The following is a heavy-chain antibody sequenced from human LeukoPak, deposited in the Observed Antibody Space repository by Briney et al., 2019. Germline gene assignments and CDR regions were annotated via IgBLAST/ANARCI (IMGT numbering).Heavy chain of an antibody. V-gene: IGHV5-51*01. CDR3: ARQETTVTPPDY. J-gene: IGHJ4*02. CDR2: IYPADSDT. CDR1: GYRFTSNW. D-gene: IGHD4-17*01. Sequence: ESLKISCKGSGYRFTSNWIGWVRQMPGKGLEWMGIIYPADSDTRYRPAFQGQVTISADKSISTAYLQWSSLKASDTAMYYCARQETTVTPPDYWGQGTLVTVSS.